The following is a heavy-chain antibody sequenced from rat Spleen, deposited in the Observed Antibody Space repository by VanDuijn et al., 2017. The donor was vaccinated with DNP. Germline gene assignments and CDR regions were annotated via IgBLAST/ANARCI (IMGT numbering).Heavy chain of an antibody. J-gene: IGHJ4*01. CDR3: ARDQDFYFDGGYYPAMDA. CDR1: GFSLTSYT. V-gene: IGHV2-63*01. D-gene: IGHD1-12*02. Sequence: QVQLKESGPGLVQPSRTLSLTCTVSGFSLTSYTVIWVRQSSGRGPEWMGRMWYDGDTAYNSALKYRLSISRDTSKNQIFLKINSLQTDDTGTYYCARDQDFYFDGGYYPAMDAWGQGASVTVSS. CDR2: MWYDGDT.